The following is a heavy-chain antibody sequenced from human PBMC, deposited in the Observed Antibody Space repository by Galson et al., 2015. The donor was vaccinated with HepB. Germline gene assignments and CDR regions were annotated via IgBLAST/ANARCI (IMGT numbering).Heavy chain of an antibody. CDR2: IKQDGSEK. CDR1: GFTFSNAW. V-gene: IGHV3-7*01. Sequence: SLRLSCAASGFTFSNAWMSWVRQAPGKGLEWVANIKQDGSEKYYVDSVKGRFTVSRDNAKNSLYLQMNSLRAEDTAVYYCARARRIAARMYYFDYWGQGTLVTVSS. D-gene: IGHD6-6*01. CDR3: ARARRIAARMYYFDY. J-gene: IGHJ4*02.